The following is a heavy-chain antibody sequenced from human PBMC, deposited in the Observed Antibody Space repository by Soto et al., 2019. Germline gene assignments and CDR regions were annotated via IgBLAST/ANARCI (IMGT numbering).Heavy chain of an antibody. J-gene: IGHJ6*02. V-gene: IGHV3-30*18. CDR2: ISYDGGNK. CDR1: GFTFSSYG. Sequence: QVQLVESGGGVVQPGRSLRLSCAASGFTFSSYGMHWVRQAPGKGLEWVAVISYDGGNKYYADSVKGRFTISRDNSKNTLYLQMNSLRAEDTAVYYCAKDDILTGYYPPYGMDVWGQGTTVTVSS. CDR3: AKDDILTGYYPPYGMDV. D-gene: IGHD3-9*01.